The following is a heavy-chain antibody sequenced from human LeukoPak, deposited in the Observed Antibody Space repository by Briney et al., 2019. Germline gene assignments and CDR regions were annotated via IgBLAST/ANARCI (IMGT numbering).Heavy chain of an antibody. J-gene: IGHJ6*02. Sequence: ASVKVSCKASGYTFTSYGTSWVRQAPGQGLEWMGWISAYNGNTNYAQKLQGRVTMTTDTSTSTAYMELRSLRSDDTAVYYCARDVEDSSGYYYDRDYYYYGMDVWGQGTTVTVSS. CDR1: GYTFTSYG. CDR2: ISAYNGNT. CDR3: ARDVEDSSGYYYDRDYYYYGMDV. D-gene: IGHD3-22*01. V-gene: IGHV1-18*01.